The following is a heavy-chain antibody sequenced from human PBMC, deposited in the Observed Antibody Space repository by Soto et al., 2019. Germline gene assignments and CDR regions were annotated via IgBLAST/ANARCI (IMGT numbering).Heavy chain of an antibody. D-gene: IGHD2-15*01. J-gene: IGHJ5*02. V-gene: IGHV4-34*01. CDR1: GGSFSGYY. Sequence: QVQLQQWGAGLLKPSETLSLTCAVYGGSFSGYYWSWIRQPPGKGLEWIGEINHSGSTNYNPSLTSRVTTSVDTAKTQFSLKLSSVTAADTAVYYCARGGPAARSSWFDPWGQGTLVTVSS. CDR3: ARGGPAARSSWFDP. CDR2: INHSGST.